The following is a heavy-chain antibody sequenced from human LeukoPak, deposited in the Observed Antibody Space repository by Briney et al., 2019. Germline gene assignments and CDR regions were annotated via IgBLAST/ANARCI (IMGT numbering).Heavy chain of an antibody. CDR2: IWYDGSNK. CDR1: GFTFSNYG. J-gene: IGHJ6*02. V-gene: IGHV3-33*01. Sequence: GGSLRLSCAASGFTFSNYGIHWVRQAPGKGLEWVTVIWYDGSNKYYADSVKGRFTISRDNSKNTLYLQMNSLRAEDTAVYYCARESAATYYYYGMDVWGQGTTVTVSS. CDR3: ARESAATYYYYGMDV. D-gene: IGHD2-15*01.